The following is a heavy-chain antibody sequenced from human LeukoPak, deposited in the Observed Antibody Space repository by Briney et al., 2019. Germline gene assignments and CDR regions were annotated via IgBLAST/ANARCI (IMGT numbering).Heavy chain of an antibody. D-gene: IGHD6-19*01. J-gene: IGHJ4*02. CDR3: ARVSSGWSGALYYFDY. Sequence: SVKVSCKASGYTFTGYYMHWVRQAPGQGLEWMGGIIPIFGTANYAQKFQGRVTITADESTSTAYMELSSLRSEDTAVYYCARVSSGWSGALYYFDYWGQGTLVTVSS. CDR2: IIPIFGTA. V-gene: IGHV1-69*13. CDR1: GYTFTGYY.